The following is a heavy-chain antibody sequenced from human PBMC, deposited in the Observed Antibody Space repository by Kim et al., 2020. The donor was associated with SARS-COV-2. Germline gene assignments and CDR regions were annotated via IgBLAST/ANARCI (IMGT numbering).Heavy chain of an antibody. CDR2: ISISSNYI. V-gene: IGHV3-21*04. D-gene: IGHD6-13*01. CDR1: GYTFSSYG. CDR3: ARALGAATYSYYYNGMDV. Sequence: GGSLRLSCAASGYTFSSYGMNWVRQAPGKGLEWVSSISISSNYIYYADSVKGRFTISRDNAKNSLYLQMTSLRAEDTAVYYCARALGAATYSYYYNGMDVWGLGTPVTVSS. J-gene: IGHJ6*02.